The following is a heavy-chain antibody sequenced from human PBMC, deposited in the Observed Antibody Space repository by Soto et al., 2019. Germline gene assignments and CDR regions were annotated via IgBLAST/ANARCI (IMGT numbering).Heavy chain of an antibody. V-gene: IGHV3-48*03. J-gene: IGHJ6*02. Sequence: GGSLRLSCAASGFTFISYEMNWVRQAPGKGLEWVSYISSSGSTIYYADSVKGRFTISRDNAKNSLYLQMNSLRAEDTAVYYCARSFSSSWDPYGMDVWGQGTTVTVSS. CDR1: GFTFISYE. D-gene: IGHD6-13*01. CDR3: ARSFSSSWDPYGMDV. CDR2: ISSSGSTI.